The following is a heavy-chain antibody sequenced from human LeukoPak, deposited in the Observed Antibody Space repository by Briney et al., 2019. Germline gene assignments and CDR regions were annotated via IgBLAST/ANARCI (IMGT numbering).Heavy chain of an antibody. V-gene: IGHV4-61*02. CDR2: IYTSGST. CDR1: GGSISSGSYY. Sequence: SETLSLTCTVSGGSISSGSYYWSWIRQPAGKRLEWIGRIYTSGSTNYNPSLKSRVTISVDTSKNQFSLKLSSVTAADTAVYYCARVRYCSSTSCYHFDYWGQGTLVTVSS. J-gene: IGHJ4*02. D-gene: IGHD2-2*01. CDR3: ARVRYCSSTSCYHFDY.